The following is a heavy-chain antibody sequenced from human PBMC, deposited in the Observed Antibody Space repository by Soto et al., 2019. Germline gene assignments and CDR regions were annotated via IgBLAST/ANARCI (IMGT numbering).Heavy chain of an antibody. J-gene: IGHJ4*02. D-gene: IGHD6-6*01. CDR3: ARELYSSSSGYFDY. CDR1: GGSISSGGYS. V-gene: IGHV4-30-2*01. Sequence: PSETLSLTCAVSGGSISSGGYSWSWIRQPPGKGLEWIGYIYHSGSTYYNPSLKSRVTISVDRSKNQFSLKLSSVTAADTAVYYCARELYSSSSGYFDYWGQGTLVTVSS. CDR2: IYHSGST.